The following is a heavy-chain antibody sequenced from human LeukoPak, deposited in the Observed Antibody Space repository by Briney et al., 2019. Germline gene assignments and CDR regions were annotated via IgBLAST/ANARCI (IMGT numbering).Heavy chain of an antibody. CDR3: ARAGSSWLRPAYFDY. Sequence: ASVKVSCKASRYTFTSYAMHWVRQAPGQRLEWMGWINAGNGNTKYSQEFQGRVTITRDTSASTAYMELSSLRSEDMAVYYCARAGSSWLRPAYFDYWGQGTLVTVSS. D-gene: IGHD6-13*01. V-gene: IGHV1-3*03. J-gene: IGHJ4*02. CDR2: INAGNGNT. CDR1: RYTFTSYA.